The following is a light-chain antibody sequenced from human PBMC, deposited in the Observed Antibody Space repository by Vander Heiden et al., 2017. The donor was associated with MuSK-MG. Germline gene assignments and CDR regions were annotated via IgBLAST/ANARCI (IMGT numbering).Light chain of an antibody. CDR3: QQYGRSPYT. J-gene: IGKJ2*01. CDR1: QSVSSNY. Sequence: EIVLTQPPGTLSFSPRERATLTCRASQSVSSNYLGWYQQKPGQAPRLLIYGASTRATGIPDRFSGSGSGTDFTLTISRLEPEDCAVYYCQQYGRSPYTFGQGTKLEIK. CDR2: GAS. V-gene: IGKV3-20*01.